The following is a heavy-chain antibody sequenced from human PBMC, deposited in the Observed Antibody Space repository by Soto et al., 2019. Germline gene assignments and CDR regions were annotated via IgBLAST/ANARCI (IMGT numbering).Heavy chain of an antibody. J-gene: IGHJ3*01. Sequence: GGSLRLSCAASGFSFSRYGIHWVCQAPGKGLEWVAVISYDESTTFYADSVKGRFTISRDNSKNTLFLQMNSLRPEDTAVYYCSKAMIGSYDSDAFDVWGQGTMVTVSS. D-gene: IGHD3-22*01. V-gene: IGHV3-30*18. CDR2: ISYDESTT. CDR1: GFSFSRYG. CDR3: SKAMIGSYDSDAFDV.